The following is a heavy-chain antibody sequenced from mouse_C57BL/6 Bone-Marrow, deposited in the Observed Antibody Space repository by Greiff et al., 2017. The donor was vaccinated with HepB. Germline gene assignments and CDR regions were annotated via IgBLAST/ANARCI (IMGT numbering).Heavy chain of an antibody. J-gene: IGHJ1*03. V-gene: IGHV1-81*01. Sequence: VQLQQSGAELARPGASVKLSCKASGYTFTSYGISWVKQRTGQGLEWIGGIYPRSGNTYYNEKFKGKATLTADKSSSTAYMELRSLTSEDSAVYFGARGTGTGTWECDDWGKGTTVTVSS. CDR1: GYTFTSYG. CDR2: IYPRSGNT. CDR3: ARGTGTGTWECDD. D-gene: IGHD4-1*01.